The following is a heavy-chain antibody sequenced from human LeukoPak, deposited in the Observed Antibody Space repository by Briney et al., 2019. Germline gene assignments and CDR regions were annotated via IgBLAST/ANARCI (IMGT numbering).Heavy chain of an antibody. Sequence: SETLSLTCTVSGGSISSYYWSWIRQPPGKGLEWIGYIYYSGSTNYNPSLESRVTISVDTSKNQFSLKLSSVTAADTAVYYCASSTMVRGVPDYWGQGTLVTVSS. CDR1: GGSISSYY. CDR2: IYYSGST. J-gene: IGHJ4*02. V-gene: IGHV4-59*08. D-gene: IGHD3-10*01. CDR3: ASSTMVRGVPDY.